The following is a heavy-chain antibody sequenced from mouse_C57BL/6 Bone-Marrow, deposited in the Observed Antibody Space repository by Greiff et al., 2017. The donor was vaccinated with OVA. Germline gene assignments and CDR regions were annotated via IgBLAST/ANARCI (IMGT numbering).Heavy chain of an antibody. J-gene: IGHJ2*01. Sequence: EVQLVESGPGLVKPSQSLSLTCSVTGYSITSGYYWHWIRQFPGNKLAWMGYISYDGSNNYNPSLKNRISITRDTSKNQFFLKLNSVTTEDTATYYCARDPHKDYFDYWGQGTTLTVSS. CDR3: ARDPHKDYFDY. CDR1: GYSITSGYY. CDR2: ISYDGSN. D-gene: IGHD6-1*01. V-gene: IGHV3-6*01.